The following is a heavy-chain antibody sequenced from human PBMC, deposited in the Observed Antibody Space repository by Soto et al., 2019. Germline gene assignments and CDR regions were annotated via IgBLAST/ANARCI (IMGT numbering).Heavy chain of an antibody. D-gene: IGHD3-10*01. CDR3: ARGVRAADGDAFDI. Sequence: QLQLQESGSGLVKPSQTLSLTCAVSGGSISSGGYSWSWIRQPPGKGLEWIGYIDHSGSTYYNPSLKRRVTISVDRSKNKSSLKLSSVTDADTAVYYCARGVRAADGDAFDIWGQGTMVTVSS. V-gene: IGHV4-30-2*01. J-gene: IGHJ3*02. CDR1: GGSISSGGYS. CDR2: IDHSGST.